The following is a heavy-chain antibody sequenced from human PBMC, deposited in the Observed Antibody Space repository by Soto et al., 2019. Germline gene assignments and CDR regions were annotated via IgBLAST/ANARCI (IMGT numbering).Heavy chain of an antibody. D-gene: IGHD1-20*01. Sequence: QRHLQESGPGLVKPWETLSLTCTVSGDSVSNYYWSWIRQPAGRGLEWIGRVYSSGATNYNPSLNGRVTMSVDTSRNQFSLRLSSVTAADTAIYYCTKGPNWNYYYNGVDVWGQGTAVTVSS. CDR3: TKGPNWNYYYNGVDV. CDR2: VYSSGAT. V-gene: IGHV4-4*07. J-gene: IGHJ6*02. CDR1: GDSVSNYY.